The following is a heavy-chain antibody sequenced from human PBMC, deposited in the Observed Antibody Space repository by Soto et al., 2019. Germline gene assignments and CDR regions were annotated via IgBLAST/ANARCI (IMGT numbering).Heavy chain of an antibody. J-gene: IGHJ4*02. CDR3: ARASRGYSYEAAFDY. CDR1: GYTFTNSG. D-gene: IGHD5-18*01. Sequence: QVQLVQSGAEVKKPGASVKVSCKASGYTFTNSGISWVRQAPGQGLEWMGWISAYNGNTNYAQNLQGRVTMTPDTSTSTAYMELRSLRSDETAVYYCARASRGYSYEAAFDYWGQGTLVTVSS. V-gene: IGHV1-18*01. CDR2: ISAYNGNT.